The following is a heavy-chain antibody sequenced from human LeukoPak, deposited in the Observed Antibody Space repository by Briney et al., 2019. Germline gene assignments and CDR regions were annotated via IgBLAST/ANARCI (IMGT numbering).Heavy chain of an antibody. D-gene: IGHD2-21*02. CDR1: GFSFSSYG. Sequence: QPGGSLRLSCAASGFSFSSYGMHWVRQAPGKGLEWVAVISYDGSNKYYADSVKGRFTISRDNSKNTLYLQMNSLRAEDTALYYCAKAPRGDCSVLVDYWGQGTLVTVSS. J-gene: IGHJ4*02. CDR3: AKAPRGDCSVLVDY. V-gene: IGHV3-30*18. CDR2: ISYDGSNK.